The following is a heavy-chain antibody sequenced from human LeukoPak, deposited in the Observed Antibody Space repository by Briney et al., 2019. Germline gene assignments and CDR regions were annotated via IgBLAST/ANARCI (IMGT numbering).Heavy chain of an antibody. J-gene: IGHJ6*02. V-gene: IGHV3-30-3*01. D-gene: IGHD6-13*01. CDR1: GFTFSSYA. Sequence: GGSLRLSCAASGFTFSSYAMHWVRQAPGKGLEWVAVISYDGSNKYYADSVKGRFTISRDNSKNTLYLQMNSLRAEDTAVYYCARDGFFGSSWTHLFYYYGMDVWGQGTTVTVSS. CDR2: ISYDGSNK. CDR3: ARDGFFGSSWTHLFYYYGMDV.